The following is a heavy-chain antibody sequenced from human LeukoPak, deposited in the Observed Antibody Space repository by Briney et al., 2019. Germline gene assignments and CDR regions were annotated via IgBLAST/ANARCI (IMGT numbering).Heavy chain of an antibody. D-gene: IGHD3-9*01. CDR1: GFTFDDYH. CDR2: ISGDGGST. CDR3: AKGAFGYDILTGGYYYMDV. Sequence: PGGTLRLSCAASGFTFDDYHMHWVRQAPSKGLEWVSLISGDGGSTYYADSVKGRFTISRDNSKNSLYLQMNSLRTEDTALYYCAKGAFGYDILTGGYYYMDVWGKGTTVTVSS. V-gene: IGHV3-43*02. J-gene: IGHJ6*03.